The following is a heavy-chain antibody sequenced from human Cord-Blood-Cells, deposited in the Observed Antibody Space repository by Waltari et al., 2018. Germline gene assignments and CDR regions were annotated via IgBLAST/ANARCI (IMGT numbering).Heavy chain of an antibody. D-gene: IGHD6-13*01. J-gene: IGHJ6*02. Sequence: QVQLVQSGAEVKKPGASVKVSCKVSGYTLTELSMHWVRQAPGKGLEWMGGFDPEDGETIYAQKFQGRVTMPEDTSTDTAYMELSSLRSEDTAVYYCATDRGGSSWYYYGMDVWGQGTTVTVSS. CDR2: FDPEDGET. CDR3: ATDRGGSSWYYYGMDV. CDR1: GYTLTELS. V-gene: IGHV1-24*01.